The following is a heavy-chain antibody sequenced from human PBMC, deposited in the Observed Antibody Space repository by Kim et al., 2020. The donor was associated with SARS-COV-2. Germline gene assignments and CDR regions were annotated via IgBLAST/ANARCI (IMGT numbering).Heavy chain of an antibody. CDR1: GGSFSGYY. D-gene: IGHD5-12*01. Sequence: SETLSLTCAVYGGSFSGYYWSWIRQPPGKGLEWIGEINHSGSTNYNPSLKSRVTISVDTSKNQFSLKLSSVTAADTAVYYCARGRYSGFGGYGMDVWGQG. V-gene: IGHV4-34*01. CDR2: INHSGST. CDR3: ARGRYSGFGGYGMDV. J-gene: IGHJ6*02.